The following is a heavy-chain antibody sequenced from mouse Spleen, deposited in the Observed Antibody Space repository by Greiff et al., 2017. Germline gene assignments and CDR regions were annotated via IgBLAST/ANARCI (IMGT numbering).Heavy chain of an antibody. CDR1: GYTFTSYD. V-gene: IGHV1-85*01. J-gene: IGHJ1*01. Sequence: QVQLQQSGPELVKPGASVKLSCKASGYTFTSYDINWVKQRPGQGLEWIGWIYPRDGSTKYNEKFKGKATLTVDTSSSTAYMELHSLTSEDSAVYFCARGIYYYGSRWYFDVWGAGTTVTVSS. D-gene: IGHD1-1*01. CDR3: ARGIYYYGSRWYFDV. CDR2: IYPRDGST.